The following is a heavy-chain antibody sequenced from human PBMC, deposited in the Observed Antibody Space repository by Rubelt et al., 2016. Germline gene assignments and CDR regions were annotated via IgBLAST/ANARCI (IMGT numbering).Heavy chain of an antibody. V-gene: IGHV4-39*07. CDR1: GGSISSSSYY. J-gene: IGHJ4*02. D-gene: IGHD6-19*01. Sequence: QLQLQESGPGLVKPSETLSLTCTVSGGSISSSSYYWGWIRQPPGKGLEWIGRIYTSGSTNYNPSPKVRVTMSVDTSKNQFSLKLSSVTAADTAVYYCARGTDSSGWSVDYWGQGTLVTVSS. CDR2: IYTSGST. CDR3: ARGTDSSGWSVDY.